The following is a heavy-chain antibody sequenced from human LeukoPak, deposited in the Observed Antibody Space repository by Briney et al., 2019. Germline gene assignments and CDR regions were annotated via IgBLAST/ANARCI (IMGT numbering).Heavy chain of an antibody. Sequence: ASVKVSCKASGDTFTSYGISWVRQAPGQGLEWMGWISAYNGNTNYAQKLQGRVTMTTDTSTSTAYMELRSLRSDDTAVYYCAREISITMFRGVMRWFDPWGQGTLVTVSS. CDR1: GDTFTSYG. CDR3: AREISITMFRGVMRWFDP. V-gene: IGHV1-18*01. J-gene: IGHJ5*02. D-gene: IGHD3-10*01. CDR2: ISAYNGNT.